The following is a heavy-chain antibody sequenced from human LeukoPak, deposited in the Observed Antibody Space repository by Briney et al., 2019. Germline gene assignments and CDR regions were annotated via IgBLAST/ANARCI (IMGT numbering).Heavy chain of an antibody. CDR2: IYYSGST. CDR1: GGSFRGYY. J-gene: IGHJ5*02. Sequence: SETLSLTCAVYGGSFRGYYWSWIRQPPGKGLEWIGSIYYSGSTYYNPSLKSRVTISVDTSKNQFPLKLSSVTAADTAVYYCARQGSGRVNWFDPWGQGTLVTVSS. D-gene: IGHD1-26*01. V-gene: IGHV4-34*01. CDR3: ARQGSGRVNWFDP.